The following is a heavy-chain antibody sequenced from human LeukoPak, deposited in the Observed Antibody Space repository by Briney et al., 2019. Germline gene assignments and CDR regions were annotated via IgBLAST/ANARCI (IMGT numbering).Heavy chain of an antibody. V-gene: IGHV4-34*01. J-gene: IGHJ4*02. CDR2: IHNSGTT. CDR3: ARIYYYKLGSFPFDF. D-gene: IGHD3-10*01. Sequence: SETLSLTCAVSGGPFRGYFWSWIRQPPGKGLEWIGEIHNSGTTNYNPSLNSRVTISEDTSKNQIYLNLRSVTAADTAVYYCARIYYYKLGSFPFDFWGQGTLVTVSS. CDR1: GGPFRGYF.